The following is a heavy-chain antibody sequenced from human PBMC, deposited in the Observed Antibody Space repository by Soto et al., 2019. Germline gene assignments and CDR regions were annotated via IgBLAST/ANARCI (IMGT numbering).Heavy chain of an antibody. D-gene: IGHD4-17*01. Sequence: GGSLRLSCAASGFTFSSYAMHWVRQAPGKGLEWVAVISYDGSNKYYADSVKGRFTISRDNSKNTLYLQMNSLRAEDTAVYYCARDLFLGPMTTDHWGQGTLVTAPQ. CDR3: ARDLFLGPMTTDH. CDR1: GFTFSSYA. CDR2: ISYDGSNK. V-gene: IGHV3-30-3*01. J-gene: IGHJ4*02.